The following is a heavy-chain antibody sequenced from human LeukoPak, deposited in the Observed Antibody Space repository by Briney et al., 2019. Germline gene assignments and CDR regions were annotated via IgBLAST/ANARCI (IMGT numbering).Heavy chain of an antibody. CDR3: ARGPDAFDI. CDR1: GFTFSSYE. CDR2: ISSSASTV. V-gene: IGHV3-48*03. J-gene: IGHJ3*02. Sequence: GGSLRLSCAASGFTFSSYEMNWVRQVPGKGLEWVSYISSSASTVYYADSVKGRFTISRDNAKNSLYLQMNSLRAEDTAVYYCARGPDAFDIWGQGTMVTVSS.